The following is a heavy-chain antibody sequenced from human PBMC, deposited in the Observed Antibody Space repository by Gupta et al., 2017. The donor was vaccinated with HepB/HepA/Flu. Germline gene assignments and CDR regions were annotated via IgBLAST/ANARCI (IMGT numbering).Heavy chain of an antibody. V-gene: IGHV3-66*01. CDR2: LYSGGTT. CDR3: ARGISNWGSFDY. Sequence: EAHLVGSGGGLVQPGGSLGLSGAASGFSVSSNYMSWVRQAPGKGLEWVSVLYSGGTTYYVDSVKGRFTISRDNSKNTLYLQMDSLRAEDTAVYYCARGISNWGSFDYWGQGTLVTVSS. D-gene: IGHD7-27*01. CDR1: GFSVSSNY. J-gene: IGHJ4*02.